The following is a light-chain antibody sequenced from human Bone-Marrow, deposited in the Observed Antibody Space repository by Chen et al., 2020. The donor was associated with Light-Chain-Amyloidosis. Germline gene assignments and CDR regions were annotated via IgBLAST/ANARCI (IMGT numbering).Light chain of an antibody. CDR3: QSADSSGTDEVI. CDR2: RDT. V-gene: IGLV3-25*03. Sequence: SYELTQPPSVSVSPGQTARITCSGDDLPTKYAYWYRQKPGQAPVLVIHRDTERPSGISERFSGSSSGTTATVTISGDQAEDEADYHCQSADSSGTDEVIFGGGTKLTVL. J-gene: IGLJ2*01. CDR1: DLPTKY.